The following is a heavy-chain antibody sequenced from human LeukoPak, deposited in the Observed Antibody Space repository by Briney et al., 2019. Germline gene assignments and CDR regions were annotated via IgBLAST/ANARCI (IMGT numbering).Heavy chain of an antibody. CDR2: ISAYNGNT. V-gene: IGHV1-18*01. CDR1: GYTFTSYG. CDR3: ARIGHNWNDWGAYYYYYGMDV. D-gene: IGHD1-1*01. J-gene: IGHJ6*02. Sequence: WASVNVSCKASGYTFTSYGISWVRQAPGQGLEWMGWISAYNGNTNYAQKLQGRVTMTTDTSTSTAYMELRSLRSDDTAVYYCARIGHNWNDWGAYYYYYGMDVWGQGTTVTVSS.